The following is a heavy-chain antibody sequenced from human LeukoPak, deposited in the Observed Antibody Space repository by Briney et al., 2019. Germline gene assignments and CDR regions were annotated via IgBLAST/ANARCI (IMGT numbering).Heavy chain of an antibody. CDR2: INHSGNT. CDR1: GGSISSSSYY. Sequence: PSETLSLTCTVSGGSISSSSYYWSWIRQPPGKGLEWIGEINHSGNTNYNPSLKSRVTISVDKSKNQFSLRLSSVTAADTAVYYCARVSYDIHDYWGQGTLVTVSS. CDR3: ARVSYDIHDY. J-gene: IGHJ4*02. V-gene: IGHV4-39*07. D-gene: IGHD3-9*01.